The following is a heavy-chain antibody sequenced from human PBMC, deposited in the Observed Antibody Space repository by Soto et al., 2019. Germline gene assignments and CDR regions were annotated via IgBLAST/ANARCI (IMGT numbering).Heavy chain of an antibody. CDR3: AKVDTAMVIFDY. CDR2: FGGSGGGS. CDR1: GFTFNDYA. V-gene: IGHV3-23*01. J-gene: IGHJ4*02. D-gene: IGHD5-18*01. Sequence: GGSLRVSCAASGFTFNDYAISWVRQAPGKGLEWVCAFGGSGGGSFYADSVKGRFTISRDNSKNTLYLQMSSLRADDTAVYYCAKVDTAMVIFDYWGQGTLVTVSS.